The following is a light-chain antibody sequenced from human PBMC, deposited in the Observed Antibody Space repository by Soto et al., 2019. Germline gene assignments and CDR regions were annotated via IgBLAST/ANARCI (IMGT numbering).Light chain of an antibody. CDR1: NNDVGGYKG. CDR2: EVS. CDR3: FSYTRRDTYV. Sequence: QSVLTQAPSGAGAPGQAGTISCTGTNNDVGGYKGVSWYQQSPGTAPKLIIYEVSSRPSGVPGRFSGSKSGNTASLTISGLQAEDEADYYCFSYTRRDTYVFGPGTKVTVL. J-gene: IGLJ1*01. V-gene: IGLV2-18*02.